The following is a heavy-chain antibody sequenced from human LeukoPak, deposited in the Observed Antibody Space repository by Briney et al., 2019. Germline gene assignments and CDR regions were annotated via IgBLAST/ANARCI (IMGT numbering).Heavy chain of an antibody. CDR3: ARGRYYGFSGDS. V-gene: IGHV4-31*03. J-gene: IGHJ4*02. CDR2: IYYSGAA. Sequence: PSQNLSLNCTVSGGSIGNDGYYWNWLRQHPGRGLEWIAFIYYSGAASYNPSLKSRVTISVDTSTNQFSLKLTSVTAADTAVYFCARGRYYGFSGDSWGQGTLVTVSS. D-gene: IGHD3-10*01. CDR1: GGSIGNDGYY.